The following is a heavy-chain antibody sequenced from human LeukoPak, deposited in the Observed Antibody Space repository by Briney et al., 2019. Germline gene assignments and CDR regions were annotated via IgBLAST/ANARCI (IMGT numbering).Heavy chain of an antibody. CDR3: ARESYDFWSGYYPTTKYGMDV. Sequence: GGSLRLSCAASGFTFSSSAMSWVRQVPGKGLEWVSSISSSSSYIYYADSVKGRFTISRDNAKNSLYLQMNSLRAEDTAVYYCARESYDFWSGYYPTTKYGMDVWGQGTTVTVSS. V-gene: IGHV3-21*01. CDR2: ISSSSSYI. J-gene: IGHJ6*02. D-gene: IGHD3-3*01. CDR1: GFTFSSSA.